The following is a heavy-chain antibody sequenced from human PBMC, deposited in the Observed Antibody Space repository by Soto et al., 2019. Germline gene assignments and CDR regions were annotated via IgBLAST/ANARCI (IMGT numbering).Heavy chain of an antibody. CDR3: ARAKEMATTKYYYGMDV. D-gene: IGHD1-1*01. J-gene: IGHJ6*02. Sequence: EVQLVETGGGLIQPGGSLRLSCAASGFTVSSNYMSWVRQAPGKGLEWVSVIYSGGSTYYADSVKGRFTISRDNSKNTLYLQMNSLRAEDTAVYYCARAKEMATTKYYYGMDVWGQGTTVTVSS. CDR1: GFTVSSNY. CDR2: IYSGGST. V-gene: IGHV3-53*02.